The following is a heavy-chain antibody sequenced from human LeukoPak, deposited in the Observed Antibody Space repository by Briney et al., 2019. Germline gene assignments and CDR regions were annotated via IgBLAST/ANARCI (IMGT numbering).Heavy chain of an antibody. Sequence: GASVKVPCKASGYTFTSYDINWVRQATGQGLEWMGWMNPNSGNTGYAQKFQGRVTMTRNTSISTAYMELSSLRSEDTAVYYCARGPRGPRRNWFDPWGQGTLVTVSS. CDR1: GYTFTSYD. J-gene: IGHJ5*02. D-gene: IGHD3-10*01. V-gene: IGHV1-8*01. CDR2: MNPNSGNT. CDR3: ARGPRGPRRNWFDP.